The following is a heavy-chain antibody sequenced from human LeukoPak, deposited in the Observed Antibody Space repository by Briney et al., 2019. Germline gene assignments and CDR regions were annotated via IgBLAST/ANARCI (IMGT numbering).Heavy chain of an antibody. CDR1: GDSVSSNSAA. CDR2: TYYRSKWKN. V-gene: IGHV6-1*01. D-gene: IGHD6-19*01. CDR3: VRSSAVAGKNTPTNAFDY. Sequence: SQTLSLTCAISGDSVSSNSAAWNWIRQSPSRGLEWLGRTYYRSKWKNDYALSVKSRMTINPNTSKNQFSLHLDSVTPEDTAVYFCVRSSAVAGKNTPTNAFDYWGQGTLVTVSS. J-gene: IGHJ4*02.